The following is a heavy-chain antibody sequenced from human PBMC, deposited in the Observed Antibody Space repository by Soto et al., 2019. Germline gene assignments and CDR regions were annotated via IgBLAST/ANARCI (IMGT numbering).Heavy chain of an antibody. CDR1: GFTFSSYG. D-gene: IGHD6-19*01. CDR3: ARVRGIAVAGPIDY. V-gene: IGHV3-33*01. Sequence: GGSLRLSCAASGFTFSSYGMHWVRQAPGKGLEWVAVIWYDGSNKYYVDSVKGRFTISRDNSKNTLNLQMNSLRVEDTAVYYCARVRGIAVAGPIDYWGQGTLVTVSS. J-gene: IGHJ4*02. CDR2: IWYDGSNK.